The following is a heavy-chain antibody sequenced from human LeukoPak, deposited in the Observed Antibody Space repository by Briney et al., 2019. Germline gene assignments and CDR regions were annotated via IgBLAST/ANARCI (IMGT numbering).Heavy chain of an antibody. J-gene: IGHJ3*02. D-gene: IGHD3-3*01. Sequence: GGSLRLSCAASGFTFDDYAMHWVRQAPGKGLEWVSGISWNSSSIGYADSVKGRFTISRDNAKNSLYLQMNSLRAEDTALYYCAKGITIFGVVIMGHDAFDIWGQGTMVTVSS. CDR1: GFTFDDYA. V-gene: IGHV3-9*01. CDR2: ISWNSSSI. CDR3: AKGITIFGVVIMGHDAFDI.